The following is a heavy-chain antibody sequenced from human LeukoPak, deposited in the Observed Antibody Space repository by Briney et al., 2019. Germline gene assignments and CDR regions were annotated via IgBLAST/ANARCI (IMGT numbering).Heavy chain of an antibody. J-gene: IGHJ4*02. Sequence: SETLSLTCTVSGGSISSYYWSWIRRPPGKGLEWIGEINHSGSTNYNPSLKSRVTISVDASKNQFSLKLSSVTAADTAVYYCARLSLYPSGVVDYWGQGTLVTVSS. V-gene: IGHV4-34*01. D-gene: IGHD3-16*01. CDR1: GGSISSYY. CDR3: ARLSLYPSGVVDY. CDR2: INHSGST.